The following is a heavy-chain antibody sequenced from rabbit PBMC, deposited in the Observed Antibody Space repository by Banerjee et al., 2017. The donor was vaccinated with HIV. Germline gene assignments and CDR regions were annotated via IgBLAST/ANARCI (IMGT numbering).Heavy chain of an antibody. Sequence: QEQLVESRGDLVKPGASLTLTCTASGFSFSSSYYMCWVRQAPGKGLEWIGCIYTGSGSTYYASWAKGRFTISKTSSTTVTLQMTSLTAAGTATYFCARSADAGCAYALWGQGTLVTVS. CDR3: ARSADAGCAYAL. J-gene: IGHJ4*01. V-gene: IGHV1S45*01. D-gene: IGHD6-1*01. CDR2: IYTGSGST. CDR1: GFSFSSSYY.